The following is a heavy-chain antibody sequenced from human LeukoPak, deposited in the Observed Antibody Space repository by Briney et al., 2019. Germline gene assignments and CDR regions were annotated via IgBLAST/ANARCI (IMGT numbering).Heavy chain of an antibody. CDR2: IYYSGST. D-gene: IGHD6-13*01. V-gene: IGHV4-34*01. J-gene: IGHJ4*02. CDR3: ARSPLIAAASVFDY. Sequence: PSETLSLTCAVYGGSFSGYYWSWIRQPPGKGLEWIGSIYYSGSTYYNPSLKSRVTISVDTSKNQFSLKLSSVTAADTAVYYCARSPLIAAASVFDYWGQGTLVTVSS. CDR1: GGSFSGYY.